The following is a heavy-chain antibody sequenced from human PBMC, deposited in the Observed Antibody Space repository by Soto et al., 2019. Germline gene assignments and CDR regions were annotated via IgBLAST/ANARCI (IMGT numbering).Heavy chain of an antibody. Sequence: SETLSLTCTVSGGSISSGGYYWSWIRQHPGKGLEWIGYIYYSGSTYYNPSLKSRVTISVDTSKNQFSLKLSSVTAADTAVYYCARNVGGSHIAFDIWGQGTMVTVSS. V-gene: IGHV4-31*03. J-gene: IGHJ3*02. D-gene: IGHD2-15*01. CDR2: IYYSGST. CDR1: GGSISSGGYY. CDR3: ARNVGGSHIAFDI.